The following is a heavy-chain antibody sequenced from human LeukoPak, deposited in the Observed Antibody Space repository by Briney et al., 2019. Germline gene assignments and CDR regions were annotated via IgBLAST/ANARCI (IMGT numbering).Heavy chain of an antibody. Sequence: GGSLKLSCAASGFTFSSSDMHWVRQASGKGLEWVSAIGTGGDTYYPGSVKGRFTISRENAKNSLYLQMNSLRAEDTAVYYCAKNILPAAHDAFDIWGQGTVVTVSS. CDR2: IGTGGDT. V-gene: IGHV3-13*01. J-gene: IGHJ3*02. CDR3: AKNILPAAHDAFDI. D-gene: IGHD2-2*01. CDR1: GFTFSSSD.